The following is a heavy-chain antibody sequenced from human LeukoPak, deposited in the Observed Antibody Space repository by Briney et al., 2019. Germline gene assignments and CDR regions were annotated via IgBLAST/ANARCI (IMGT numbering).Heavy chain of an antibody. CDR2: IYYSRST. V-gene: IGHV4-39*07. CDR3: ARESLTWLQSRTSWFDP. Sequence: SETLSLTCTVSGGSINSYYWSWIRQPPGKGLEWIGSIYYSRSTYYNPSLKSRVTISVDSSKNQFSLRLSSVTAADTAVYYCARESLTWLQSRTSWFDPWGQGTLVTVSS. J-gene: IGHJ5*02. CDR1: GGSINSYY. D-gene: IGHD5-24*01.